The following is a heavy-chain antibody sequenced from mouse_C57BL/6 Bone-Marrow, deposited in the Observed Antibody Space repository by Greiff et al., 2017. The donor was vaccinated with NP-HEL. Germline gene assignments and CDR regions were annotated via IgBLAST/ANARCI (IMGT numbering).Heavy chain of an antibody. Sequence: QVQLQQPGAELVMPGASVKLSCKASGYTFTSYWMHWVQQRPGQGLEWIGEIDPSDSYTNYNQKFKGKSTLTVDKSSSTAYMQLSSLTSEDSAVYYCARWLLYYDDWGQGTTLTVAS. J-gene: IGHJ2*01. V-gene: IGHV1-69*01. CDR2: IDPSDSYT. CDR1: GYTFTSYW. CDR3: ARWLLYYDD. D-gene: IGHD2-3*01.